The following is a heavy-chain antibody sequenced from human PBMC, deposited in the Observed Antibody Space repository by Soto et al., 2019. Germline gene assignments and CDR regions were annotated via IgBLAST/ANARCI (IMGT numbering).Heavy chain of an antibody. V-gene: IGHV4-39*07. J-gene: IGHJ4*02. D-gene: IGHD3-22*01. CDR2: IYYGGNT. CDR3: ARVRREYDTSGPVDY. Sequence: SETLSLTCTVSGGSISSSSYYWGWIRQPPGKGLEWIGYIYYGGNTYYNPSLQSRVTMSVDRSRNQFSLKLNSVTAADTAVYFCARVRREYDTSGPVDYRGQGTLVTVSS. CDR1: GGSISSSSYY.